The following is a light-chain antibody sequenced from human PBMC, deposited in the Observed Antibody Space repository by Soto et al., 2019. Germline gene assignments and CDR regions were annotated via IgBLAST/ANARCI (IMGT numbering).Light chain of an antibody. CDR2: GAS. J-gene: IGKJ4*01. Sequence: DIQMTQSPSSVSASIGERVTITCRASQGVSKWLAWYQQKPGTAPKLLIYGASGLQSWVTSRFNGSGSETDCNLTISSLKPEDFATYDCLQSNSFPFTFGGGTKVDIK. CDR1: QGVSKW. V-gene: IGKV1-12*02. CDR3: LQSNSFPFT.